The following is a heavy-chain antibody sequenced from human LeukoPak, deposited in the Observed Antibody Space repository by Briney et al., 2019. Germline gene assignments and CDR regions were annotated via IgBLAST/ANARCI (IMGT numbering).Heavy chain of an antibody. CDR1: GFTFTGYY. J-gene: IGHJ3*02. CDR2: MNFNNGGT. CDR3: ARDGSSGHDWYAFDI. V-gene: IGHV1-2*02. Sequence: ASVRVSCKGSGFTFTGYYVQWVRLAPGQGLEWVGWMNFNNGGTRCAPKFRGRVTMTRDTSISTAYMELNSLRSDDTAMYYCARDGSSGHDWYAFDIWGQETMVTVSS. D-gene: IGHD5-12*01.